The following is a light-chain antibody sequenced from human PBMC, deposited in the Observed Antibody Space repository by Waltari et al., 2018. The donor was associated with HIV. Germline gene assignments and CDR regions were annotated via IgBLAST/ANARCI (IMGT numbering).Light chain of an antibody. CDR1: TSNIASAS. J-gene: IGLJ3*02. CDR3: AAWTDIMSGWL. V-gene: IGLV1-47*01. CDR2: RGD. Sequence: TQSPSASGAPGPRVTLTCSAVTSNIASASIYWYQQVPGTAPKLLIFRGDQRPSGVPDRFSGSKSGASSSLAISGLQSDDEADYYCAAWTDIMSGWLFGGGTKLTVL.